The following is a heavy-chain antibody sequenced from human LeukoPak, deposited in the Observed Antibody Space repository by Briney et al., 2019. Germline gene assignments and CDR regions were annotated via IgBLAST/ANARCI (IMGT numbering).Heavy chain of an antibody. J-gene: IGHJ4*02. V-gene: IGHV4-39*01. D-gene: IGHD3-22*01. Sequence: SEALSLTCTVSAGSVTRSSYYWGWLRQPPGKGLEWIGSMYNSGIKYYNPSLKSRVTISVDTSKNQFSLKLTSVTAADTAVYYCVRGYDRSGNPFDYWGQGTLVTVSS. CDR3: VRGYDRSGNPFDY. CDR1: AGSVTRSSYY. CDR2: MYNSGIK.